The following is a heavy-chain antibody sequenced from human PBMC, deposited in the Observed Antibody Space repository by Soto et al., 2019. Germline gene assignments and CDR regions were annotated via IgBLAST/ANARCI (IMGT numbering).Heavy chain of an antibody. CDR3: ARQKSDYYGSGSYYYYYYYYMDV. J-gene: IGHJ6*03. CDR2: IYYSGST. D-gene: IGHD3-10*01. V-gene: IGHV4-59*08. CDR1: GGSISSYY. Sequence: SETLSLTCTVSGGSISSYYWSWIRQPPGKGLEWIGYIYYSGSTNYNPSLKSRVTISVDTSKNQFSLKLSSVTAADTAVYYCARQKSDYYGSGSYYYYYYYYMDVWGKGTTVTVSS.